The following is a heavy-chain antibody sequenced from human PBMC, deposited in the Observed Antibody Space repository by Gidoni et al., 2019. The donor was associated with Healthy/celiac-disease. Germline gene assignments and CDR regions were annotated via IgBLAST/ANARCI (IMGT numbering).Heavy chain of an antibody. V-gene: IGHV3-11*01. CDR1: GFSFRVYY. CDR2: ISSSGSTI. D-gene: IGHD6-19*01. Sequence: QVQLVESGGGLVKPGGSLRLPCAASGFSFRVYYMSWIRQAPGKGLEWVSYISSSGSTIYYADSVKGRFTISRDNAKNSLYLQMNSLRAEDTAVYYCAREEDWIAVAGRPFDYWGQGTLVTVSS. CDR3: AREEDWIAVAGRPFDY. J-gene: IGHJ4*02.